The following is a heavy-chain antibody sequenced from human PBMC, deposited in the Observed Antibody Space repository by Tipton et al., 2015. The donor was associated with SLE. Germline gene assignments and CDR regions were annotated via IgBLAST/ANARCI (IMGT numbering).Heavy chain of an antibody. D-gene: IGHD1-14*01. V-gene: IGHV4-39*01. Sequence: TLSLTCTVSGGSISSSSYYWGWIRQPPGKGLEWIGSIYYSASTYYNPSLKSRVTISVDTSKNQFSLKLSSVTAADTAVYYCASITRDGADDYWGQGTLVTVSS. CDR3: ASITRDGADDY. CDR2: IYYSAST. J-gene: IGHJ4*02. CDR1: GGSISSSSYY.